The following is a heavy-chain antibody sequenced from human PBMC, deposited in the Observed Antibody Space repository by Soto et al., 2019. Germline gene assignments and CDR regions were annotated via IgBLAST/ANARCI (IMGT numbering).Heavy chain of an antibody. CDR1: GYTFTSYD. D-gene: IGHD2-2*01. Sequence: ASVKVSCKASGYTFTSYDINWVRQATGQGLEWKGWMNPNSGNTGYAQKFQGRVTMTRNTSISTAYMELSSLRSEDTAVYYCARGLRIVVVPAANYYYYMDVWGKGTTVTVSS. CDR3: ARGLRIVVVPAANYYYYMDV. V-gene: IGHV1-8*01. J-gene: IGHJ6*03. CDR2: MNPNSGNT.